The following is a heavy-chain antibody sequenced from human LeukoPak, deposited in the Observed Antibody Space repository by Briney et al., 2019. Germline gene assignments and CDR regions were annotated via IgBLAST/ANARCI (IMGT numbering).Heavy chain of an antibody. J-gene: IGHJ6*03. D-gene: IGHD2-8*01. CDR2: INPNSGGT. V-gene: IGHV1-2*02. Sequence: GASVKVSCKASGYTFTGYYMHWARQAPGQGLEWMGWINPNSGGTNYAQKFQGRVTMTRDTSISTAYMELSSLTSDDTAVYFCARSAEHCNNGVCFTDYYMDVWGKGTTVTVSS. CDR3: ARSAEHCNNGVCFTDYYMDV. CDR1: GYTFTGYY.